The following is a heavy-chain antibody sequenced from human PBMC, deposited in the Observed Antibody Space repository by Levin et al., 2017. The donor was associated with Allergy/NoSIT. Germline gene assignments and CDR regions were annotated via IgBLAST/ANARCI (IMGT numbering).Heavy chain of an antibody. J-gene: IGHJ4*02. Sequence: ASVKVSCEASGGTFSSYPINWVRQAPGQGLEWMGRIIPILGITNYAQKFQGRVTITADKSTSTAYMELSSLRSEDTAVYYCARASSFGEFIDYWGQGALVTVSS. CDR3: ARASSFGEFIDY. V-gene: IGHV1-69*04. CDR2: IIPILGIT. CDR1: GGTFSSYP. D-gene: IGHD3-10*01.